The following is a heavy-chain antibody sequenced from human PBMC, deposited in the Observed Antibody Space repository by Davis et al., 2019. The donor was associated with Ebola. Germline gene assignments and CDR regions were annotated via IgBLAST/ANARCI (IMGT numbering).Heavy chain of an antibody. Sequence: AASVKVSCKASGFTFSGSAMQWVRQAPGQGLEWMGWISAYNGNTNYAQKLQGRVTMTTDTSTSTAYMELRSLRSDDTAVYYCASTYCSSTSCYFPRGYGMDVWGQGTTVTVSS. CDR3: ASTYCSSTSCYFPRGYGMDV. CDR2: ISAYNGNT. J-gene: IGHJ6*02. D-gene: IGHD2-2*01. CDR1: GFTFSGSA. V-gene: IGHV1-18*01.